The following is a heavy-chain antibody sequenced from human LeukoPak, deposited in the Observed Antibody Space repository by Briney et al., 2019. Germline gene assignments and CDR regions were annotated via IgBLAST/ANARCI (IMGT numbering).Heavy chain of an antibody. CDR1: GESFSGHY. CDR2: INHSGST. J-gene: IGHJ4*02. CDR3: ARAAAISSWSDY. V-gene: IGHV4-34*01. D-gene: IGHD6-13*01. Sequence: SETLSLPCAVYGESFSGHYWSWIRQPPGKGLEWIGEINHSGSTNYNPSLKSRVTISVDTSKNQFSLKLSSVTAADTAVYYCARAAAISSWSDYWGQGTLVTVSS.